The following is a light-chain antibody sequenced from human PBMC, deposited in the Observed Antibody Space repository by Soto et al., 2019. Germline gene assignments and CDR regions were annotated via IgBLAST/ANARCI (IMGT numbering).Light chain of an antibody. CDR3: SSYTTSTSFIL. J-gene: IGLJ2*01. CDR2: EVS. CDR1: SSDIGNYDF. V-gene: IGLV2-14*01. Sequence: QSVLTQPASVSGSPGQSITISCTGTSSDIGNYDFVSWYQQVPGTAPKAMIYEVSSRPSGVSNRFSGSKSGNTASLTISGLQAEDEAYYYCSSYTTSTSFILFGRGTKVTVL.